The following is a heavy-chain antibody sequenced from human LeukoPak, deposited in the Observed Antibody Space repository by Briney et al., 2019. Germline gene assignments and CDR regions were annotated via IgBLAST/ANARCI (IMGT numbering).Heavy chain of an antibody. CDR1: GFTFSNYV. CDR2: ISGSGDST. CDR3: AKASYYDFWSGPLYYYYYYGMDV. Sequence: GGSLRLSCAASGFTFSNYVMSWVRQAPGKGLEWVSGISGSGDSTYYADSVKGRFTISRDNSKNTLYLQMNSLRVEDTATYYCAKASYYDFWSGPLYYYYYYGMDVWGQGTTVTVSS. D-gene: IGHD3-3*01. J-gene: IGHJ6*02. V-gene: IGHV3-23*01.